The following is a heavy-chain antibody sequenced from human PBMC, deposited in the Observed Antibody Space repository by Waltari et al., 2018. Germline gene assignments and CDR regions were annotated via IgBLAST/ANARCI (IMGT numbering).Heavy chain of an antibody. J-gene: IGHJ6*02. Sequence: QLQLQESGPGLAKPSETLSLTCAVSGGSISRSHSYWGWLRQPPGEGLVWIGSIYYSGSTYYNPSLQRRVTISVDTSKNQFSLKLSSVTAADTAVYYCARYSSSPYYYGMDVWGQGTTVTVSS. CDR2: IYYSGST. CDR3: ARYSSSPYYYGMDV. CDR1: GGSISRSHSY. D-gene: IGHD6-13*01. V-gene: IGHV4-39*07.